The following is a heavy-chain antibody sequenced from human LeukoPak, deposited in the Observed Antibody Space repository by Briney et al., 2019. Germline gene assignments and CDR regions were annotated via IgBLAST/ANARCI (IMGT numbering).Heavy chain of an antibody. CDR2: VGGSGGST. CDR1: GFTFSSYA. Sequence: NPGGSLRLSCAASGFTFSSYAMSWVRQAPGKGLEWVSAVGGSGGSTYYADSVKGRFTTSRDNSKNTLYLQMNSLRAEDTALYYCAKDLNPVGGWGQGTLVTVSS. V-gene: IGHV3-23*01. CDR3: AKDLNPVGG. D-gene: IGHD1-26*01. J-gene: IGHJ4*02.